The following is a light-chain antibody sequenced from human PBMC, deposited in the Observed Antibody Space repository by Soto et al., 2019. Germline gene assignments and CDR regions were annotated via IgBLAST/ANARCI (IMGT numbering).Light chain of an antibody. V-gene: IGKV2-30*01. CDR1: QSLVASDGITY. J-gene: IGKJ1*01. CDR2: KVS. Sequence: DVVLTQSPLTLPVTLGQPPSISCRPSQSLVASDGITYLNWCHLRQGQSPRRISYKVSNRETGVPDRFCGSGSGTDFTLKISSLEDEDVGVDHYMQGSQWPPWTFGQGTKVDIK. CDR3: MQGSQWPPWT.